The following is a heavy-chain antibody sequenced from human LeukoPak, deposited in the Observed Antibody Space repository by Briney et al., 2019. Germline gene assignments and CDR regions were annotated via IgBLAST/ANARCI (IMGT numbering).Heavy chain of an antibody. Sequence: PGGSLRLSCAASGFTFSSYWMSWVRQAPGKGLEWVANIKEDGSEKYYVDSVKGRFTISRDNGKNSLYLQMNSLRAEDTAEYYCARTLAARHTSGYIDYWGQGTLVTVSS. V-gene: IGHV3-7*01. J-gene: IGHJ4*02. D-gene: IGHD3-22*01. CDR1: GFTFSSYW. CDR3: ARTLAARHTSGYIDY. CDR2: IKEDGSEK.